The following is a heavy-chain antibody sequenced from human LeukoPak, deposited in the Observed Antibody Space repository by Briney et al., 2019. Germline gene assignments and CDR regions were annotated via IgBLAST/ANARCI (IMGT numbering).Heavy chain of an antibody. J-gene: IGHJ4*02. Sequence: GGSLRLSCAASGFTLSTYWMHWVRQAPGKGPVWVSHIDIDGSTTTYADSVKGRFTISRDNAKNTLYLQMNSLRAEDTAVYYCARPRAYDTRDLDYWGQGNLVTVSS. CDR1: GFTLSTYW. CDR2: IDIDGSTT. V-gene: IGHV3-74*01. D-gene: IGHD3-22*01. CDR3: ARPRAYDTRDLDY.